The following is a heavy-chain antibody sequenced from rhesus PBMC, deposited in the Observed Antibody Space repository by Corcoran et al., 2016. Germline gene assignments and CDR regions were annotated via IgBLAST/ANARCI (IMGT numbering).Heavy chain of an antibody. CDR3: ASRGSFYPFDS. CDR1: GGSISDAYD. J-gene: IGHJ4*01. CDR2: ISGSSGTT. V-gene: IGHV4-76*01. D-gene: IGHD2-27*01. Sequence: QVQLQESGPGLVMPSETLSLTCAVSGGSISDAYDWSRVRQPPGKGLEWFGVISGSSGTTNYNPALKNRVSISKDTSMNQFSLKLTSVTAADTAVYFCASRGSFYPFDSWGQGVLVTVSS.